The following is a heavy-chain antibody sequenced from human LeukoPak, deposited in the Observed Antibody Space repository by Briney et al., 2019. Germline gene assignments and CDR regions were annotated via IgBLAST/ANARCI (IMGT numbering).Heavy chain of an antibody. CDR1: GYTLTELS. CDR2: FDPEDGET. V-gene: IGHV1-24*01. Sequence: ASVKVSCKVSGYTLTELSMHWVRQAPGKGLERMGSFDPEDGETIYAQKFQGRVTKTEDTSTDTAYMELSSLRSEDTAVYYCATVLMAAGTGWFDPWGQGTLVTVSS. D-gene: IGHD6-19*01. J-gene: IGHJ5*02. CDR3: ATVLMAAGTGWFDP.